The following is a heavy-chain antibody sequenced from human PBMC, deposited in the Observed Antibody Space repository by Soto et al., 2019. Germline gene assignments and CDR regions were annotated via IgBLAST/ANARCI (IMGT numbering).Heavy chain of an antibody. D-gene: IGHD1-1*01. J-gene: IGHJ6*02. CDR1: GDTFRTSA. CDR3: ARDQVELYYYYGLDV. Sequence: QVQLVQSGPEVKTPGSSVKVSCKASGDTFRTSAISWVRQAPGKGLEWMGGIIPIFGTPKYAQNFQGRVTITADKSTSIAYMELSSLRPGDTAVYYCARDQVELYYYYGLDVWGQGTTVTVSS. CDR2: IIPIFGTP. V-gene: IGHV1-69*06.